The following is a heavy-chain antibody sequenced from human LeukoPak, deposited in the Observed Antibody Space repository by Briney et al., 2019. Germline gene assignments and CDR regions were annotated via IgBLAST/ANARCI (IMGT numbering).Heavy chain of an antibody. J-gene: IGHJ3*02. V-gene: IGHV1-18*01. Sequence: ASVKVSCKASGYTFTSYGISWVRQAPGQGLEWMGWISAYNGNTNYALKLQGRVTMTTDTSTSTAYMELRSLRSDDTAVYYCARDGRAYCSSTSCYAFDIWGQGTMVTVSS. CDR2: ISAYNGNT. CDR3: ARDGRAYCSSTSCYAFDI. D-gene: IGHD2-2*01. CDR1: GYTFTSYG.